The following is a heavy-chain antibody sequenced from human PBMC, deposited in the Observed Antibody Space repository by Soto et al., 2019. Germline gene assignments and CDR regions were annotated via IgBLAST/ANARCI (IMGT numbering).Heavy chain of an antibody. J-gene: IGHJ4*02. V-gene: IGHV3-7*05. CDR2: INQDGSAK. Sequence: EVQLLESGGGLVQPGGSLRLSCAVSGCSCSGCWMSWVRQTPGKGLEWVANINQDGSAKNYVDSVKGRFTISRDNAKNSLYLEMNSLRVEDTAVYYCAGNERWGQGTLVTVSS. CDR3: AGNER. CDR1: GCSCSGCW.